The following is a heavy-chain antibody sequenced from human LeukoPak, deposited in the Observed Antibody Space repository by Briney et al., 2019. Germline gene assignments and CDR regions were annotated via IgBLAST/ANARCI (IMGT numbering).Heavy chain of an antibody. Sequence: SETLSLTCAVYGGSFSGYYWSWIRQPPGKGLEWIGEINHSGSTNYNPSLKSRVTISVDTSKNQFSLKLSSVTAADTAVYYCAGGSDTAMVDYYYYGMDVWGQGTTVTVSS. CDR2: INHSGST. CDR3: AGGSDTAMVDYYYYGMDV. CDR1: GGSFSGYY. V-gene: IGHV4-34*01. D-gene: IGHD5-18*01. J-gene: IGHJ6*02.